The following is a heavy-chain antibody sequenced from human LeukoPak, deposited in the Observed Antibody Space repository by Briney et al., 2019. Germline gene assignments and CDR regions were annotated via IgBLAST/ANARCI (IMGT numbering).Heavy chain of an antibody. CDR2: ISGSGGST. CDR1: GFTFSSYA. CDR3: AKNPGRGDYGDYITGAYYYYGMDV. Sequence: GGSLRPSCAASGFTFSSYAMSWVRQAPGKGLEWVSAISGSGGSTFYADSVKGRFTISRDNSMNTLYLQMHSLRAEDTAVYYCAKNPGRGDYGDYITGAYYYYGMDVWGQGTTVTVSS. V-gene: IGHV3-23*01. D-gene: IGHD4-17*01. J-gene: IGHJ6*02.